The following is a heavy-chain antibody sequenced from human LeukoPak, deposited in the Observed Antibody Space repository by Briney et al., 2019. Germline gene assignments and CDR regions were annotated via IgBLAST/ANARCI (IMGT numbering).Heavy chain of an antibody. CDR2: ISYDGSNK. CDR1: GFTFSNAW. D-gene: IGHD3-10*01. V-gene: IGHV3-30*03. Sequence: GGSLRLSCAASGFTFSNAWMSWVRQAPGKGLEWVAVISYDGSNKYYADSVKGRFTISRDNSKNTLYLQMNSLRAEDTAVYYCAREDGSGSFPPFDYWGQGTLVTVSS. CDR3: AREDGSGSFPPFDY. J-gene: IGHJ4*02.